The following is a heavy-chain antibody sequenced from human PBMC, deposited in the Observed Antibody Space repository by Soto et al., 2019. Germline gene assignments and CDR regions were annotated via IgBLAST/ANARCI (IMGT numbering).Heavy chain of an antibody. J-gene: IGHJ6*02. CDR2: ISTDNGNT. CDR1: GYTFTNSG. D-gene: IGHD3-22*01. CDR3: ARGDATKIVVTTYYAMDV. Sequence: ASVKVSCKASGYTFTNSGISWVRQAPGQGLEWMGWISTDNGNTNYAQHLQGRVSMTTDTSTSTAYMDLRSLRSDDTAVYYCARGDATKIVVTTYYAMDVWGQGTTVTVSS. V-gene: IGHV1-18*01.